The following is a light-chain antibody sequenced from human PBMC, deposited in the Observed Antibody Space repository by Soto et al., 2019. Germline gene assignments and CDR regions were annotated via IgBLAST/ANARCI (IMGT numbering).Light chain of an antibody. J-gene: IGKJ4*01. CDR3: PQYGSSPLT. V-gene: IGKV3-20*01. Sequence: EIVLTQFPGTLSLSPGERATLSCRASQSVSSSYLAWYQQKPGQAPRVLIFDASSRATGAPDRLSGSGSGTDFTLTISRLEPEDFAVYYCPQYGSSPLTFGGGTRVEIK. CDR1: QSVSSSY. CDR2: DAS.